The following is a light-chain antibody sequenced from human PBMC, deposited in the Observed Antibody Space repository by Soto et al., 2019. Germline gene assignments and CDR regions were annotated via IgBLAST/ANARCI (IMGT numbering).Light chain of an antibody. CDR3: LPYTNYPLT. Sequence: DIQMTQSPSSLSASVGDRVTITWRASQGIGNDLGWYQQKLGKAPKRLMYGASFLHSGDPSRFSGSGSGTEFTLTISSLQPADFATYYCLPYTNYPLTFGEGTTVEFK. J-gene: IGKJ4*01. CDR1: QGIGND. CDR2: GAS. V-gene: IGKV1-17*01.